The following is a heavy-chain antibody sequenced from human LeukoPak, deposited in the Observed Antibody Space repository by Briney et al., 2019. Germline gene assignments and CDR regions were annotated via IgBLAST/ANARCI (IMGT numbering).Heavy chain of an antibody. CDR3: AKEGYSYGSYYFDY. Sequence: GGSLRLSCAASGFTFSIYAMNWVRQAPGKGLEWVSAISGSGGSTYYADSVKGRFTISRDNSKNTLYLQMNSLRAEDTAVYYCAKEGYSYGSYYFDYWGQGTLVTVSS. D-gene: IGHD5-18*01. CDR1: GFTFSIYA. CDR2: ISGSGGST. J-gene: IGHJ4*02. V-gene: IGHV3-23*01.